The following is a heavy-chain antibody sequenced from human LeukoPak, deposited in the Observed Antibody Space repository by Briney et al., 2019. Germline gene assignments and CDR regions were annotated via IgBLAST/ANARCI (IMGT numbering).Heavy chain of an antibody. CDR3: ARGDRGRWLQLSANFDY. CDR2: INPSGGST. J-gene: IGHJ4*02. V-gene: IGHV1-46*01. CDR1: GYTFTSYD. D-gene: IGHD5-24*01. Sequence: ASVKVSCKASGYTFTSYDINWVRQATGQGLEWMGIINPSGGSTSYAQKFQGRVTMTRDTSTSTVYMELSSLRSEDTAVYYCARGDRGRWLQLSANFDYWGQGTLVTVSS.